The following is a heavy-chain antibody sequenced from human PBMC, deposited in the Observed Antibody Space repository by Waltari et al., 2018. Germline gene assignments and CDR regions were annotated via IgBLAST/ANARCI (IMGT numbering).Heavy chain of an antibody. V-gene: IGHV3-66*03. CDR3: ASQQMGTSCNHDDAFDV. CDR2: IYSCGGT. Sequence: EVQLVQSGGGLIQPGGSLRLSCAASGFSINRNYMSWVRQAAGKGLGWVLVIYSCGGTYYADSVKGRLTISRDNSKNTLYLKMNSLRTEDTDIYYCASQQMGTSCNHDDAFDVWGQGTMVTVSS. J-gene: IGHJ3*01. CDR1: GFSINRNY. D-gene: IGHD2-2*01.